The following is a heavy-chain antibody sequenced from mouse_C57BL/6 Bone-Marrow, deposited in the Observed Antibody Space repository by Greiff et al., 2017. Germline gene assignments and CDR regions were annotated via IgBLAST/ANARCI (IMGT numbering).Heavy chain of an antibody. CDR1: GFTFSSYA. D-gene: IGHD1-1*01. V-gene: IGHV5-4*03. J-gene: IGHJ3*01. CDR2: ISDGDSYT. Sequence: EVKLVESGGGLVKPGGSLKLSCAASGFTFSSYAMSWVRQTPEKRLEWVVTISDGDSYTYYPDNVKGRFTISRDNAKNNLYLQMSHLKSEDTAMSCGARGRFINVAWFAYWGQGTPVTVSA. CDR3: ARGRFINVAWFAY.